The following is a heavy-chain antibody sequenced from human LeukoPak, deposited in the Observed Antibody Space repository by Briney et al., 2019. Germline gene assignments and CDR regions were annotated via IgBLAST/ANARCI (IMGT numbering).Heavy chain of an antibody. J-gene: IGHJ3*02. V-gene: IGHV5-51*01. Sequence: GESLKISCKGSGYSFTSYWIGWVRQMPGKGLEWMGIIYPGDSDTRYSPSFQGQVTISADKSISTAYLQWSSLKASDTAMYYCARPYCSSTSCNDAFVIWGQGTMVTVSS. CDR1: GYSFTSYW. D-gene: IGHD2-2*01. CDR2: IYPGDSDT. CDR3: ARPYCSSTSCNDAFVI.